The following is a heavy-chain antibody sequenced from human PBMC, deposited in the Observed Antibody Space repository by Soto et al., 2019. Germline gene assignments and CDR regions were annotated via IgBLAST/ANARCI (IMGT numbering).Heavy chain of an antibody. V-gene: IGHV3-30-3*01. CDR1: GFTFSSYA. D-gene: IGHD3-22*01. CDR2: ISYDGSNK. CDR3: ARDPGYDSSGYYQDY. Sequence: QVQVVESGGGVVQPGRSLRLSCAASGFTFSSYAMHWVRQAPGKGLEWVAVISYDGSNKYYADSVKGRFTISRDNSKNTLYLQMNSLRAEDTAVYYCARDPGYDSSGYYQDYWGQGTLVTVSS. J-gene: IGHJ4*02.